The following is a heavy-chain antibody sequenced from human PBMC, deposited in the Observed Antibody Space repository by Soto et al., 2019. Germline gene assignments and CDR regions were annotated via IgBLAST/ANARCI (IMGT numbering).Heavy chain of an antibody. Sequence: GGSLRLSCAASGFTFSSYGMHWVRQAPGKGLEWVAVISYDGSNKYYADSVKGRFTISRDNSKNTLYLQMNSLRAEDTAVYYCARDGNILRYFDWLSGPSYYFDYWGQGTLVTVSS. CDR3: ARDGNILRYFDWLSGPSYYFDY. CDR1: GFTFSSYG. D-gene: IGHD3-9*01. J-gene: IGHJ4*02. CDR2: ISYDGSNK. V-gene: IGHV3-30*03.